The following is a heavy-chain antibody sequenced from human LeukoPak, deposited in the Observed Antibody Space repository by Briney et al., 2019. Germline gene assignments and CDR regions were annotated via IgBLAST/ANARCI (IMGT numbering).Heavy chain of an antibody. D-gene: IGHD4-17*01. J-gene: IGHJ4*02. Sequence: SVKVSCKASGGTFSSYAISWVRQAPGQGLEWMGGIIPIFGTANYAQKFQGRVTITADESTSTAYMELSSLRSDDTAVYYCARVMSYGDYVPYYFDYWGQGTLVTVSS. CDR2: IIPIFGTA. CDR3: ARVMSYGDYVPYYFDY. V-gene: IGHV1-69*13. CDR1: GGTFSSYA.